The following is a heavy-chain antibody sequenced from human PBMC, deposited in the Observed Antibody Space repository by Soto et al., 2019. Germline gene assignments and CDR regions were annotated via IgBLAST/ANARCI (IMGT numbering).Heavy chain of an antibody. CDR1: GFTFSSYG. CDR3: AKALRDGYNSGYFDY. V-gene: IGHV3-30*18. CDR2: ISYDGSNK. Sequence: GGSLRLSCAASGFTFSSYGMHWVRQAPGTGLEWVAVISYDGSNKYYADSVKGRFTISRDNSKNTLYLQMNRLRAEDTAVYYCAKALRDGYNSGYFDYWGQGTLVTVSS. D-gene: IGHD5-12*01. J-gene: IGHJ4*02.